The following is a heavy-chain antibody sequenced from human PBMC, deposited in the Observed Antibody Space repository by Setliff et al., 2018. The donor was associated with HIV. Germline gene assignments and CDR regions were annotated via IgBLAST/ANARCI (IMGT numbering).Heavy chain of an antibody. CDR1: GFSISSEGFY. CDR2: IFGSGIT. D-gene: IGHD7-27*01. CDR3: ARVPNWGEAPFAFDV. V-gene: IGHV4-31*03. J-gene: IGHJ3*01. Sequence: SETLSLTCTLSGFSISSEGFYCNWIRQRPGKGLEWMGYIFGSGITYYNPSLKSRLRISIDTSANQFSVELSSVTAADTALYFCARVPNWGEAPFAFDVWGLGTMVTVSS.